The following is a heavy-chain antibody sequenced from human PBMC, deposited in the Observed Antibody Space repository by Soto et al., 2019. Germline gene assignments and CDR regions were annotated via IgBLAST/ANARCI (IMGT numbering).Heavy chain of an antibody. J-gene: IGHJ4*02. CDR2: IYYSGST. Sequence: QVQLQESGPGLVKPSQTLSLTCTVSGGSISSGDYYWSWIRQPPGKGLEWIGYIYYSGSTYYNPSLKSRVTMSVGTSKNQFSLKRSSVTAADTAVYYCARGALGGVVTEYYFDYWGQGTLVTVSS. V-gene: IGHV4-30-4*01. CDR1: GGSISSGDYY. CDR3: ARGALGGVVTEYYFDY. D-gene: IGHD3-3*01.